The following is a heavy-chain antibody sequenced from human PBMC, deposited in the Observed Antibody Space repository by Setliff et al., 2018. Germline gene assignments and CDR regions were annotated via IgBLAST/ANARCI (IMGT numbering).Heavy chain of an antibody. Sequence: SETLSLTCAVYGGSFSNYYWSWIRQPPGXXLXXXXXXXXXXXXXXXXXXXXXXTXXVDTSKNQFSLKLSSVTAADTAVYYCVREGLYDILTGYSLPTPFDPWGQGTLVTVSS. V-gene: IGHV4-34*01. D-gene: IGHD3-9*01. CDR3: VREGLYDILTGYSLPTPFDP. CDR1: GGSFSNYY. J-gene: IGHJ5*02. CDR2: XXXXXXX.